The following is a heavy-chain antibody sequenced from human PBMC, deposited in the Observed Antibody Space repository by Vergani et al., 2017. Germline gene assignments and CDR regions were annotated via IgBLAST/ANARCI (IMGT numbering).Heavy chain of an antibody. Sequence: QVQLVESGGGVVQPGRSLRLSCVASGFTFSSHGMHWVRQAPGKGLEWVAVIWYDGSNKYYGDSVKGRFTISRDNSKNTLYLQMNSLRVEDTAVYYCARWGNEKRLDSWGQGTLVTVSS. CDR2: IWYDGSNK. J-gene: IGHJ5*01. V-gene: IGHV3-33*01. CDR1: GFTFSSHG. CDR3: ARWGNEKRLDS. D-gene: IGHD1-1*01.